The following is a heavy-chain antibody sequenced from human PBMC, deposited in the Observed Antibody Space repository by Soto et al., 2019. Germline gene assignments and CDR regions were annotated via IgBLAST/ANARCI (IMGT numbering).Heavy chain of an antibody. CDR3: ARDRGVARGWFDP. D-gene: IGHD5-12*01. J-gene: IGHJ5*02. CDR1: GFTFTSYA. Sequence: EVQLLESGGGLVQPGGSLRLSCAASGFTFTSYAMTWVRQAPGKGLEWVSVVIGSGSRTYYADSVKDRFTISRDNSKNTLYLQMNSLRAEDTAVYYCARDRGVARGWFDPWGQGTLVTVSS. CDR2: VIGSGSRT. V-gene: IGHV3-23*01.